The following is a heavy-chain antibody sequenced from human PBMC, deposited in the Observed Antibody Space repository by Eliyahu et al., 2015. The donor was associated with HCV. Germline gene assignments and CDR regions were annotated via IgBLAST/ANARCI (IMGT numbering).Heavy chain of an antibody. CDR3: ARGRKMVRGNNWFDP. CDR2: INPNSGGT. J-gene: IGHJ5*02. V-gene: IGHV1-2*02. Sequence: QVQLVQSGAEVKKPGASVKVSCKASGYTFTGYYMHWVRQAPGQGLEWMGWINPNSGGTNYAQKFQGRVTMTRDTSISTAYMELSRLRSDDTAVYYCARGRKMVRGNNWFDPWGQGTLVTVSS. CDR1: GYTFTGYY. D-gene: IGHD3-10*01.